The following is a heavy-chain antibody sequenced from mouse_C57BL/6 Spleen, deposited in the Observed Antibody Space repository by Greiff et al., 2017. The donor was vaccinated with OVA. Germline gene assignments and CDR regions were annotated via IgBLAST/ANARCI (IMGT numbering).Heavy chain of an antibody. J-gene: IGHJ2*01. CDR3: ARGDYGSSPRGFDY. CDR1: GYEFSSSW. Sequence: QVQLQQSGPELVKPGASVKISCKASGYEFSSSWMNWVKQRPGKGLEWIGRIYPGDGDTNYNGKFKGKATLTADKSSSTAYMQLSSLTSEDSAVYFCARGDYGSSPRGFDYWGKGTTLTVSS. CDR2: IYPGDGDT. V-gene: IGHV1-82*01. D-gene: IGHD1-1*01.